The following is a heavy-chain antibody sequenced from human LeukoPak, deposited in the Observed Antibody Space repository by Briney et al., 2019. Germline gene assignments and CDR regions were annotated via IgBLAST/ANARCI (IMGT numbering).Heavy chain of an antibody. CDR1: GGTFSSYT. D-gene: IGHD6-13*01. V-gene: IGHV1-69*04. CDR2: IIPILGIA. Sequence: ASVKVSCKASGGTFSSYTISWVRQAPGQGLEWMGRIIPILGIANYAQKFQGRVTITADKSTSTAYMELSSLRSEDTAVYYCARDDSISWEDAFDIWGQGTMVTVSS. CDR3: ARDDSISWEDAFDI. J-gene: IGHJ3*02.